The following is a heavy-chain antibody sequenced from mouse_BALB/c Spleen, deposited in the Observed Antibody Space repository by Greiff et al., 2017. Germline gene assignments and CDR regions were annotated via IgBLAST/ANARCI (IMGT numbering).Heavy chain of an antibody. CDR2: IWSGGST. Sequence: QVQLQQSGPGLVQPSQSLSITCTVSGFSLTSYGVHWVRQSPGKGLEWLGVIWSGGSTDYNAAFISRLSISKDNSKSQVFFKMNSLQANDTAIYYCARTTTVVASYYAMDYWGQGTSVTVSS. CDR3: ARTTTVVASYYAMDY. V-gene: IGHV2-2*02. D-gene: IGHD1-1*01. J-gene: IGHJ4*01. CDR1: GFSLTSYG.